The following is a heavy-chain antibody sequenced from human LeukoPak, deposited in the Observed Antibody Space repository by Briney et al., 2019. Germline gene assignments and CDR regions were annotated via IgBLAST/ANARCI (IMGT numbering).Heavy chain of an antibody. CDR2: MNPNSGNT. CDR1: GYTFTSYG. V-gene: IGHV1-8*02. CDR3: ARAEPGGGNYYYMDV. Sequence: GASVKVSCKASGYTFTSYGISWVRQATGQGLEWMGWMNPNSGNTGYAQKFQGRVTMTRNTSISTAYMELSSLRSEDTAVYYCARAEPGGGNYYYMDVWGKGTTVTVSS. D-gene: IGHD3-10*01. J-gene: IGHJ6*03.